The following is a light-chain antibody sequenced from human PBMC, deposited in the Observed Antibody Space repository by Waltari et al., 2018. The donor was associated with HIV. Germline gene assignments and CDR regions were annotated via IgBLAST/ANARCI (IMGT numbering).Light chain of an antibody. Sequence: DIVMTQSPLSLPVTPGEPASISCRSSQSLLRGNGYNYLHWYLKKPGQSPQLLIYLGSNRASGVPDRFTGSGSGTYFTLKITRVEAEDVGVYFCMQALQTPTFGGGTKVEIK. V-gene: IGKV2-28*01. CDR3: MQALQTPT. CDR2: LGS. CDR1: QSLLRGNGYNY. J-gene: IGKJ4*01.